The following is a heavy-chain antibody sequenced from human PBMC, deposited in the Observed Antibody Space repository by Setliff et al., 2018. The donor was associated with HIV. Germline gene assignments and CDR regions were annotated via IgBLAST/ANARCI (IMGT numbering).Heavy chain of an antibody. D-gene: IGHD3-22*01. J-gene: IGHJ4*02. CDR3: ARDRRTHYYDSSGLDY. CDR1: GSTFTGYY. V-gene: IGHV1-2*02. Sequence: KVSCKASGSTFTGYYMHWVRHAPGQGLEWMGWINPNSGGTNYAQKFKGRVTMTRDTSISTAYMELSRLRSDDTAVYYCARDRRTHYYDSSGLDYWGQGTLVTVSS. CDR2: INPNSGGT.